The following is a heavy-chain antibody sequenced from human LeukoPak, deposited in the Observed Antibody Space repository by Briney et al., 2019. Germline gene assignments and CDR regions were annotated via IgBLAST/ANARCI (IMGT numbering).Heavy chain of an antibody. D-gene: IGHD5-24*01. Sequence: SETLSLTCTVSGGSISSYYWSWIRQPPGKGLEWIGYIYYSGNTNYNPSLESRVTISVDTSKNHLSLRLSSVTAADTAVYYCARGDGYNAFDIWGQGTMVTVSS. CDR3: ARGDGYNAFDI. J-gene: IGHJ3*02. V-gene: IGHV4-59*01. CDR2: IYYSGNT. CDR1: GGSISSYY.